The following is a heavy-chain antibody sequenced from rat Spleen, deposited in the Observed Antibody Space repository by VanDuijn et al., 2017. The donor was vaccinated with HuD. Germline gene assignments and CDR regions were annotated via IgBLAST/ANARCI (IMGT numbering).Heavy chain of an antibody. V-gene: IGHV5S13*01. J-gene: IGHJ3*01. D-gene: IGHD1-11*01. Sequence: EVQLVESGGGLVQPGRSLKLSCAASGFTFSSFPMAWVRQAPTKGLEWVASISSGGGNTYYRDSVKGRFTISRDNAKNTLYLQMDSLRSEDTATYYCARQDYGGYWFAYWGQGTLVTVSS. CDR2: ISSGGGNT. CDR1: GFTFSSFP. CDR3: ARQDYGGYWFAY.